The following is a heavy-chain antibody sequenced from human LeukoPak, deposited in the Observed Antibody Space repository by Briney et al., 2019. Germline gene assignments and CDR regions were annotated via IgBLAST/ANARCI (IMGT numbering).Heavy chain of an antibody. CDR1: RFTFSNYA. D-gene: IGHD2-8*01. Sequence: GGSLRLSCAASRFTFSNYAMSWVRQAPGKGLEWVSAISGSGAGTYYADSVKGRFTISRDNSKNTLYLQMNSLRAEDTAVYYCAKGLYSRNIRHSSFDYWGQGTLLTASS. CDR2: ISGSGAGT. CDR3: AKGLYSRNIRHSSFDY. V-gene: IGHV3-23*01. J-gene: IGHJ4*02.